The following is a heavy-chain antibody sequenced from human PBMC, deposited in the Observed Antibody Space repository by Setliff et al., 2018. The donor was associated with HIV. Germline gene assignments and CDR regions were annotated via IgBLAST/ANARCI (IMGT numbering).Heavy chain of an antibody. CDR3: ARIGNLWSGYYPYYYYYYMDV. CDR1: GFTFSSYS. V-gene: IGHV3-21*01. J-gene: IGHJ6*03. D-gene: IGHD3-3*01. Sequence: PGGSLRLSCAVSGFTFSSYSMNWVRQAPGKGLEWVSSISSSSDYIYYADSVKGRFTISRDNAKNSLYLQMNSLRAEDTAVYYCARIGNLWSGYYPYYYYYYMDVWGKGTTVTVSS. CDR2: ISSSSDYI.